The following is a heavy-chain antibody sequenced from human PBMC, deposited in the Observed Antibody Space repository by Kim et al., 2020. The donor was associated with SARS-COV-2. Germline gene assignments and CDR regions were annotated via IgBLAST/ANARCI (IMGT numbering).Heavy chain of an antibody. CDR3: TRRASYDWNYAGYYYYGMVV. Sequence: ASVKVSCKASGYTFTSYYMHWVRQAPGQGLEWMGIINPSGGSTSYAQKFQGRVTMTRDTSTSTVYMELCSLGSEDTAVYYCTRRASYDWNYAGYYYYGMVVWGQGTTVTVSS. V-gene: IGHV1-46*01. CDR2: INPSGGST. J-gene: IGHJ6*02. D-gene: IGHD1-7*01. CDR1: GYTFTSYY.